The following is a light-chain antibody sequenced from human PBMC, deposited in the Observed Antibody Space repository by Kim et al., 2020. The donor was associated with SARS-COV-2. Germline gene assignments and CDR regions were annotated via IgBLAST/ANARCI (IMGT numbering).Light chain of an antibody. Sequence: VALGQKVRITCQGDSLRSYYASWYQQKPGQAPVLVIYGKNSRPSGIPDRFSGSSSGNTASLTITGAQAEDEADYYCNSRDSSGNVVFGGGTQLTVL. V-gene: IGLV3-19*01. CDR3: NSRDSSGNVV. J-gene: IGLJ2*01. CDR1: SLRSYY. CDR2: GKN.